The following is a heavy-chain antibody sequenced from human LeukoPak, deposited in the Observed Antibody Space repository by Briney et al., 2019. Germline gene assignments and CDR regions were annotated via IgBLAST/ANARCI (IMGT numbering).Heavy chain of an antibody. CDR2: ISAYNGNT. Sequence: ASVKVSCKASGYTFTSYGISWVRQAPGQVLEWMGWISAYNGNTNYAQKLQGRVTMTTDTSTSTAYMELRSLRSDDTAVYYCARVVLRRIEAAGLLGYWGQGTLVTVSS. CDR3: ARVVLRRIEAAGLLGY. CDR1: GYTFTSYG. J-gene: IGHJ4*02. V-gene: IGHV1-18*01. D-gene: IGHD6-13*01.